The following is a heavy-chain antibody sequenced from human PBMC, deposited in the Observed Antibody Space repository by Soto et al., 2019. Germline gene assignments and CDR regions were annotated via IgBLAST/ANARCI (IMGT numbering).Heavy chain of an antibody. J-gene: IGHJ5*02. V-gene: IGHV4-59*01. D-gene: IGHD3-3*01. CDR2: VHYRGTT. Sequence: QVLLQESGPGLVRPSETLSLTCTVSGGAISTYYWSWLRQPPGKGLEWIAYVHYRGTTNYHPSLKRLATISVDPSTNQSALNMTSVTASDTAVYFCARGGMVDSNRGGFCPWGQGTLVTVFS. CDR3: ARGGMVDSNRGGFCP. CDR1: GGAISTYY.